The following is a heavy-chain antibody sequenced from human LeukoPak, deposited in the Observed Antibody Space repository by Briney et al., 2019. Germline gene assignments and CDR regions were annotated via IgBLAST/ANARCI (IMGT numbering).Heavy chain of an antibody. CDR1: GYTFTGYY. V-gene: IGHV1-2*02. CDR3: TRDGAYDILTGYYTGDY. CDR2: INPNSGGT. D-gene: IGHD3-9*01. Sequence: ASVKVSCKASGYTFTGYYMHWVRQAPGQGHEWMGWINPNSGGTNYAQKFQGRVTMTRDTSISTAYMELSRLRSDDTAVYYFTRDGAYDILTGYYTGDYWGQGTLVTVSS. J-gene: IGHJ4*02.